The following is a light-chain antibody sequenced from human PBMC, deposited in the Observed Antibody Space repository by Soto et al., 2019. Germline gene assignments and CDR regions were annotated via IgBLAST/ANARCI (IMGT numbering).Light chain of an antibody. V-gene: IGLV2-14*01. CDR2: EVS. CDR1: SSDVGGYNY. J-gene: IGLJ3*02. Sequence: QSALTQPASASGSPGQSITISCTGTSSDVGGYNYVSWYQQHPGKAPKLMISEVSNRPSGVSNRFSGSKSGNTASLTISGLQAEDEADYYCSSYTSSSTLEVFGGGTKLTVL. CDR3: SSYTSSSTLEV.